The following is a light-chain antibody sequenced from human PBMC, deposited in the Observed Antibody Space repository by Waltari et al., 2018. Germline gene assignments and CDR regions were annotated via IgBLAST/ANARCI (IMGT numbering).Light chain of an antibody. J-gene: IGKJ2*01. CDR1: QSISSW. Sequence: DVQMTQSPSTLSASVGDTVTITCRASQSISSWLACYQQKAGKAPKLLIYKASTLESGVPSRFSGSGSRTEFTLTISSLQPDDLATYYCQQYNTYYTFGQGTILEIK. CDR3: QQYNTYYT. V-gene: IGKV1-5*03. CDR2: KAS.